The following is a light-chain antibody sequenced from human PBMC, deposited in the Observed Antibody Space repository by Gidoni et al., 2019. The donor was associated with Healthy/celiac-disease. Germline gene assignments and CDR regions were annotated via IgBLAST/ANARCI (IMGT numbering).Light chain of an antibody. V-gene: IGLV3-19*01. CDR3: NSRDSSGNRV. CDR1: SLRSYY. J-gene: IGLJ3*02. CDR2: GKN. Sequence: SSELTQDPAVSVALGQTVRITCQGESLRSYYASWYQQKPGQAPVLFIYGKNNRPSGIPDRFSGSSSGNTASLAIAGAQAEAQADYYCNSRDSSGNRVFGGGTKLTVL.